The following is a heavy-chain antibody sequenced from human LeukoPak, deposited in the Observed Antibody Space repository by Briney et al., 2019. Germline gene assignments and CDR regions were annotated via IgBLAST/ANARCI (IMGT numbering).Heavy chain of an antibody. CDR2: ISSSANTI. CDR1: GFTFSSNS. Sequence: GGSLRLSCAASGFTFSSNSMYWVRQAPGKGLEWVSYISSSANTIYYADSVKGRFTISRDNAKTSLYLQMNSLRAEDTSVYYCARDLSGITGYTYGRGIDYWGQGTLVTVSS. V-gene: IGHV3-48*04. CDR3: ARDLSGITGYTYGRGIDY. D-gene: IGHD5-18*01. J-gene: IGHJ4*02.